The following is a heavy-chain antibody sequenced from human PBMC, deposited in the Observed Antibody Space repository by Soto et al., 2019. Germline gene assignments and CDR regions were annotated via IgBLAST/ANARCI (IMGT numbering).Heavy chain of an antibody. J-gene: IGHJ3*02. Sequence: SETLSLTCVVSGDSISSGNWWSWVRQPPGKGLEWIGQIYHSGSTNYSPSLKSRVTISVDKSKNQFSLRLSSVTAADTAIYYCARSRRGVSDSSSRKPPYDAFDIWGQGTMVTVSS. D-gene: IGHD6-13*01. CDR2: IYHSGST. CDR3: ARSRRGVSDSSSRKPPYDAFDI. CDR1: GDSISSGNW. V-gene: IGHV4-4*02.